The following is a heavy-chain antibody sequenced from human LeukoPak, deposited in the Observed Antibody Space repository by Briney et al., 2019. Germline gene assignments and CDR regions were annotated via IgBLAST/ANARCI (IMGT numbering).Heavy chain of an antibody. D-gene: IGHD6-6*01. J-gene: IGHJ4*02. V-gene: IGHV3-23*01. CDR2: ISGSDSST. Sequence: GGSLRLSCAASGFTFSSYAMSWVRQALGKGLEWVSTISGSDSSTYYADSVKGRFSISRDNSKNTLYLQMNSLRAEDTAVYYCAKEVAARPAARIYYFDYWGQGTLVTVSS. CDR1: GFTFSSYA. CDR3: AKEVAARPAARIYYFDY.